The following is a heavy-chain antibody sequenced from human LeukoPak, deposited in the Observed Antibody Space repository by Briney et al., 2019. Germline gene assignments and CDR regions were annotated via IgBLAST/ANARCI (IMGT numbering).Heavy chain of an antibody. J-gene: IGHJ4*02. CDR1: GFNFRDHW. CDR2: IKNDGSET. CDR3: ARDQLLYNY. V-gene: IGHV3-7*03. D-gene: IGHD2-2*02. Sequence: GGSLRLSCAVSGFNFRDHWMDWVRQAPGKGLEWVGHIKNDGSETYYLDSLKGRFSISRDNTNNALYLQMNSLRVEDTAVYYCARDQLLYNYWGQGTLVTVSS.